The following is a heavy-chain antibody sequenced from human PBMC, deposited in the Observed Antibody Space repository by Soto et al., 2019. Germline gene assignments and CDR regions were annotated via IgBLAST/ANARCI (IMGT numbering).Heavy chain of an antibody. CDR2: IKQGGSEK. CDR1: GFTFSSYW. V-gene: IGHV3-7*01. J-gene: IGHJ6*03. Sequence: GGSLRLSCAASGFTFSSYWMSWVRQAPGKGLEWVANIKQGGSEKNYVDSVEGLITISRDNAKNSLYLQMNSLRAEDTAVYYCASSAGNYYYYYMDVWGKGTTVTVSS. CDR3: ASSAGNYYYYYMDV. D-gene: IGHD6-13*01.